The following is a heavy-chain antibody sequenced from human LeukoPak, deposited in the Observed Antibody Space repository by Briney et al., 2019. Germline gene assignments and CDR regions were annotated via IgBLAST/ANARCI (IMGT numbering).Heavy chain of an antibody. J-gene: IGHJ4*02. CDR1: GYTFNEYF. Sequence: GGSLRLSCRASGYTFNEYFLHWLRQAPGQGPEWMGWINPDSGGTIYAQKFQGRVTMTRDSSISTAYMELSRLRSDDTAVYYCAREGGGHCSGGRCYGVDNWGQGALVTVSS. D-gene: IGHD2-15*01. CDR2: INPDSGGT. CDR3: AREGGGHCSGGRCYGVDN. V-gene: IGHV1-2*02.